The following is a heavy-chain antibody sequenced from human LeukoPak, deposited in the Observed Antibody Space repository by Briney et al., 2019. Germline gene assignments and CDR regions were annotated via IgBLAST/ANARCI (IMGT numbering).Heavy chain of an antibody. J-gene: IGHJ3*02. Sequence: GGSLRLSCAASGFTFDDYSMNWVSQAPGKGLEWVSFISSSSSTMYYADSVKGRFTISRDNAKNSVYVQMNSLRAEDTAVYYCARDGGSSWYGAFDIWGQGTMVTVSS. CDR3: ARDGGSSWYGAFDI. CDR2: ISSSSSTM. V-gene: IGHV3-48*01. CDR1: GFTFDDYS. D-gene: IGHD6-13*01.